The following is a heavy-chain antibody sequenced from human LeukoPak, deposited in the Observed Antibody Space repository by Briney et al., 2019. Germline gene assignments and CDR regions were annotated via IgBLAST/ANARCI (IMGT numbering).Heavy chain of an antibody. Sequence: PGGSLRLSCAASGFTFSSYAMIWVRQAPGKGVEWVPGITASGANTYYGDSVKGRFTISRDNPKNTMYLQMNSLRAEDTAVSYCAKAPSRSSGWSIDYWGQGTLVTVSS. D-gene: IGHD6-19*01. CDR2: ITASGANT. CDR1: GFTFSSYA. J-gene: IGHJ4*02. V-gene: IGHV3-23*01. CDR3: AKAPSRSSGWSIDY.